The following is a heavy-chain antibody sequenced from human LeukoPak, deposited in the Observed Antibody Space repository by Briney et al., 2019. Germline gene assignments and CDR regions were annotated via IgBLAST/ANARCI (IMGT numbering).Heavy chain of an antibody. CDR1: GFTFSSYA. CDR3: ASPVRVGTGAFDI. D-gene: IGHD2-8*02. Sequence: GRSLRLSCAASGFTFSSYAMHWVRQAPGKGLEWVAVISYDGSNKYYAGSVKGRFTISRDNSKNTLYLQMNSLRAEDTAVYYCASPVRVGTGAFDIWGQGTMVTVSS. V-gene: IGHV3-30*04. CDR2: ISYDGSNK. J-gene: IGHJ3*02.